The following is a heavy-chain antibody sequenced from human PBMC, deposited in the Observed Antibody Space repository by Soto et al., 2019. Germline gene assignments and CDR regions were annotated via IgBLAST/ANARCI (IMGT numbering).Heavy chain of an antibody. D-gene: IGHD4-17*01. CDR3: ARTTMTRDFDY. CDR2: IYYSGST. CDR1: GGSISSYY. V-gene: IGHV4-59*08. Sequence: PSETLSLTCTVSGGSISSYYWSWIRQPPGKGLEWIGYIYYSGSTNYNPSLKSRVTISVDTSKNQFSLKLNSVTAADTAVYYCARTTMTRDFDYWGQGTPVTVSS. J-gene: IGHJ4*02.